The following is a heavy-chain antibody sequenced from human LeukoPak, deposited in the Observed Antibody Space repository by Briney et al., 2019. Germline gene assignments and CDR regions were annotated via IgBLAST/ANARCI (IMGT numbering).Heavy chain of an antibody. V-gene: IGHV4-38-2*02. CDR3: ARDLDGYNRLGAFDI. Sequence: SETLSLTCTVSGYSISSPYFWGWIRQPPGKGLEWIGSIHHSGSTYYNPSLKSRVTISVDTSKNQFSLKLSSVTAADTAVYYCARDLDGYNRLGAFDIWGQGTMVTVSS. J-gene: IGHJ3*02. CDR1: GYSISSPYF. D-gene: IGHD5-24*01. CDR2: IHHSGST.